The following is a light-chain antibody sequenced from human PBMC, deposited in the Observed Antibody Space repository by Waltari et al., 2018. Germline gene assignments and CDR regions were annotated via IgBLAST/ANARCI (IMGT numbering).Light chain of an antibody. Sequence: DIQMTQSPSTLSASVGDRVTITCRASQSIYTWLAWYQQKPGKAPKLLIYSSSNLQSGVPSRFSDSGSGTEFTLTISSLQPDDFASYYCQQYHTKWSFGPGTRV. V-gene: IGKV1-5*03. CDR3: QQYHTKWS. CDR2: SSS. J-gene: IGKJ1*01. CDR1: QSIYTW.